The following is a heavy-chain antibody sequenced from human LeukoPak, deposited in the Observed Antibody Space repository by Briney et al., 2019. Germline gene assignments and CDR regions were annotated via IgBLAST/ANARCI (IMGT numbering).Heavy chain of an antibody. CDR3: ARTYSGRSYYFDC. CDR2: IYDSGST. D-gene: IGHD1-26*01. Sequence: RPSETLSLTCTVSGGSISSFHWSWIRQPPGKGLEHIGNIYDSGSTYYNPSLKSRVTIPVDTSKNQFSLKLSSVTAADTAVYYCARTYSGRSYYFDCWGQGTLVTVSS. V-gene: IGHV4-59*01. J-gene: IGHJ4*02. CDR1: GGSISSFH.